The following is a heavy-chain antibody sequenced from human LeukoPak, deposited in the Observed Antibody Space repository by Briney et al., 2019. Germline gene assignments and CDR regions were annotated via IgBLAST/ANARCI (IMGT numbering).Heavy chain of an antibody. V-gene: IGHV4-59*08. CDR1: GGSISSYY. J-gene: IGHJ5*02. Sequence: SETLSLTCTVSGGSISSYYWSWIRQPPGKGLEWIGYIHYSGSTNYNPSLKSRVTISVDTSKNQFSLKLSSVTAADTAVYYCARHGGGYCSGGSCYSVRFDPWGQGTLVTVSS. CDR3: ARHGGGYCSGGSCYSVRFDP. CDR2: IHYSGST. D-gene: IGHD2-15*01.